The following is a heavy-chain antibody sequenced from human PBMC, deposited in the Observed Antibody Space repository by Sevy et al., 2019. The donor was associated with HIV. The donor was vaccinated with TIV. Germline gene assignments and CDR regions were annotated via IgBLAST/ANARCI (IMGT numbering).Heavy chain of an antibody. CDR3: AREYVIVATDWDYGMDV. Sequence: GGSLRLSCAASGFTFSSYGMHWVRQAPGKGLEWVAVIWYDGSNKYYADTVKGRFTISRDNSKNTLYRQMNSLRAEDTAVYYCAREYVIVATDWDYGMDVWGQGTTVTVSS. D-gene: IGHD5-12*01. CDR1: GFTFSSYG. CDR2: IWYDGSNK. J-gene: IGHJ6*02. V-gene: IGHV3-33*01.